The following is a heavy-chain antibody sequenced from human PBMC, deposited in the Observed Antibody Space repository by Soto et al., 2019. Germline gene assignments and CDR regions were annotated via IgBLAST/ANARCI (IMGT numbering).Heavy chain of an antibody. CDR1: GYTFTSYY. CDR3: ARDLGGYSYGPHGMDV. J-gene: IGHJ6*02. V-gene: IGHV1-46*01. CDR2: INPSGGST. D-gene: IGHD5-18*01. Sequence: ASVKVSCKASGYTFTSYYMHWVRQAPEQGLEWMGIINPSGGSTSYAQKFQGRVTMTRDTSTSTVYMELSSLRSEDTAVYYCARDLGGYSYGPHGMDVWGQGTTVTVS.